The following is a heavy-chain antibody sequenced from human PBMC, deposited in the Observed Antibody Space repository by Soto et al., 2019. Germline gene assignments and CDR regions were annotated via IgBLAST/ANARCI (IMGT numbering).Heavy chain of an antibody. D-gene: IGHD3-3*01. CDR3: ARGLLGRIFGVVMFYYYYGMDV. CDR2: INHSGST. V-gene: IGHV4-34*01. Sequence: SETLSLTCAVYGGSFSCYYWSWIRQPPGKGLEWIGEINHSGSTNYNPSLKSRVTISVDTSKNQFSLKLSSVTAADTAVYYCARGLLGRIFGVVMFYYYYGMDVWGQGTTVTVSS. CDR1: GGSFSCYY. J-gene: IGHJ6*02.